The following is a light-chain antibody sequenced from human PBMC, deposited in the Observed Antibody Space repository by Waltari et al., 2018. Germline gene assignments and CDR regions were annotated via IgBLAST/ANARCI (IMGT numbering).Light chain of an antibody. V-gene: IGLV6-57*01. Sequence: MLSQRPSLSSPPRSRVPLSCAPRHRGTAAVDVRWYQQRPGSSPTTVIYEDNQRPSGVPDRFSGSIDSSSNSASLIISGLKTEDEADYYCQSYDSSNWVFGGGTKLTVL. CDR3: QSYDSSNWV. CDR1: HRGTAAVD. J-gene: IGLJ3*02. CDR2: EDN.